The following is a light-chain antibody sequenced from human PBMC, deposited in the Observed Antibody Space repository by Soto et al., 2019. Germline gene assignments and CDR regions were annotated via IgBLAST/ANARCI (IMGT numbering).Light chain of an antibody. Sequence: EIVLTQSPATLSSSPGERATLSCRASQTVSSRLAWYQNKPGQDPRLLIYDSSNRATGIPARFSGSGSGTDFNLTISRLETEDFAVYYCHQRKSWTRTVGQGTKVDIK. CDR2: DSS. CDR3: HQRKSWTRT. V-gene: IGKV3-11*01. CDR1: QTVSSR. J-gene: IGKJ1*01.